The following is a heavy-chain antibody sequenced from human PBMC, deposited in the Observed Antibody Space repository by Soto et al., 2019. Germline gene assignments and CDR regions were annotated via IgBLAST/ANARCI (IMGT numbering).Heavy chain of an antibody. Sequence: SETLSLTCSVSGDSISTEGYYWSWIRQHPVNGLEWIGYIYYSGLTYYNPSLKSRVTISRATSKNQFYLKLSSVTAADTAVYYCARGRSYYVEDFQEWGQGTLVTVSS. J-gene: IGHJ1*01. D-gene: IGHD1-26*01. CDR2: IYYSGLT. V-gene: IGHV4-31*03. CDR3: ARGRSYYVEDFQE. CDR1: GDSISTEGYY.